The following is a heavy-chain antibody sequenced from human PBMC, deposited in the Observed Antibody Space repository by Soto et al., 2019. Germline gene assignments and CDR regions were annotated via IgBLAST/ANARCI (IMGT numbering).Heavy chain of an antibody. Sequence: ASVKVSCKASGGTFSSYAISRVRQAPGQGLEWMGGIIPIFGTANYAQKFQGRVTITADESTSTAYMELSSLRSEDTAVYYCASFKPSRWSGHSAFDIWGQGTMVTVSS. CDR3: ASFKPSRWSGHSAFDI. CDR2: IIPIFGTA. V-gene: IGHV1-69*13. CDR1: GGTFSSYA. J-gene: IGHJ3*02. D-gene: IGHD3-3*01.